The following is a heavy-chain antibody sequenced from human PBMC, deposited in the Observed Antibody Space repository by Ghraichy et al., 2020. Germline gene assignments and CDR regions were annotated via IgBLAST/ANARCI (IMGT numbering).Heavy chain of an antibody. CDR3: ARHSGSYYYGSGSYYSNWFDP. D-gene: IGHD3-10*01. Sequence: SQTLSLTCTVSGASISHTYYWAWIRQPPGKGLEWIGSFYYGGTTYYNPSLESRITISVDTSNNQFSLKLNSVTASDTAVSYCARHSGSYYYGSGSYYSNWFDPWGQGTLVTVSS. CDR1: GASISHTYY. CDR2: FYYGGTT. V-gene: IGHV4-39*01. J-gene: IGHJ5*02.